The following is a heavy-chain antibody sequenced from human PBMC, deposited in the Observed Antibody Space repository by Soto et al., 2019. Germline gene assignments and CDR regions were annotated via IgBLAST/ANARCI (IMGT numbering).Heavy chain of an antibody. D-gene: IGHD2-2*01. J-gene: IGHJ6*03. CDR3: AREVRTTNYMDV. CDR1: GGSISSGGYY. CDR2: IYYSGST. Sequence: SETLSLTCTVSGGSISSGGYYWSWIRQHPGKGLEWIGYIYYSGSTYYNPSLKSRVTISVDTSKNQFSLKLSSVTAADTAVYYCAREVRTTNYMDVWGKGTTVTVSS. V-gene: IGHV4-31*03.